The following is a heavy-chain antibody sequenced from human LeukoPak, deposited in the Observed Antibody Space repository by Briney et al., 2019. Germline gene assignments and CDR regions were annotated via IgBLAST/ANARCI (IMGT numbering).Heavy chain of an antibody. CDR2: ISSSSSYI. D-gene: IGHD4-17*01. CDR3: ARVPTTEYGDYVRYMDV. CDR1: GFTFSSYS. J-gene: IGHJ6*03. V-gene: IGHV3-21*01. Sequence: GGSLGLSCAASGFTFSSYSMNWVRQAPGKGLEWVSSISSSSSYIFYADSLKGRFTISRDNAKNSLSLQMDTLRAEDTAVYFCARVPTTEYGDYVRYMDVWGKGTTVTVSS.